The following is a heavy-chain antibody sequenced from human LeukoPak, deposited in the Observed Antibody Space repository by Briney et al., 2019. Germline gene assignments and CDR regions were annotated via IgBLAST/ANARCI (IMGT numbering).Heavy chain of an antibody. D-gene: IGHD3-22*01. J-gene: IGHJ4*02. CDR2: ISYDGSNQ. Sequence: GGSLRLSCAAPGFTFSDYGMHWVRQAPGKGLDWVGVISYDGSNQYYADSVKGRFTISRDNSKNTLYLQMNSLRAEDTAVYYCAKSSGESSAYRVDYWGQGTLVTVSS. CDR3: AKSSGESSAYRVDY. V-gene: IGHV3-30*18. CDR1: GFTFSDYG.